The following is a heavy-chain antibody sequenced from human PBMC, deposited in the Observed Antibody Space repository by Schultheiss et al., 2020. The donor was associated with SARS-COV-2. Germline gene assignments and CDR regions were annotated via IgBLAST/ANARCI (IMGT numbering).Heavy chain of an antibody. J-gene: IGHJ6*02. V-gene: IGHV3-30*18. CDR2: MSHDGNNQ. Sequence: GGSLRLSCAASGFSFSNYGMHWVRQAPGKGLEWVSVMSHDGNNQYYADSVKGRFTISKDNSKNTLYLQMNSLRAEDTAVYYCAKDNYYYGMDVWGQGTTVTVSS. CDR1: GFSFSNYG. CDR3: AKDNYYYGMDV.